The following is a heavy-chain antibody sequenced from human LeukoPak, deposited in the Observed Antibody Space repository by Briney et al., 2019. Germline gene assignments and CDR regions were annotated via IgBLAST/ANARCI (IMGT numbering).Heavy chain of an antibody. D-gene: IGHD6-19*01. Sequence: GGSLRLSCAASGFTFSSYSMNWVRQAPGKGLEWVSSISSSSSYIYYADSVKGRFTISRDNAKNSLYLQMNSLRAEDTAVYYCARDSHSSGWHLLLDYWGQGTLVTVSS. J-gene: IGHJ4*02. CDR3: ARDSHSSGWHLLLDY. CDR1: GFTFSSYS. CDR2: ISSSSSYI. V-gene: IGHV3-21*01.